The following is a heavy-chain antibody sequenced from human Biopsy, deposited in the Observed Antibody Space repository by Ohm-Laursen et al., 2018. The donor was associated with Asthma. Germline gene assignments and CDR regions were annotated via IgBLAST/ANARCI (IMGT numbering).Heavy chain of an antibody. CDR3: AKERYYDFWSGYPI. CDR1: GFSFNSYG. Sequence: SLRLSCAVSGFSFNSYGMHWVRQAPGKGLEWVAVMSFVGRQTYYADSVKGRFTISRDNSKNTLYLQMNSLRAEDTAVYYCAKERYYDFWSGYPIWGQGTMVTVSS. V-gene: IGHV3-30*18. CDR2: MSFVGRQT. D-gene: IGHD3-3*01. J-gene: IGHJ3*02.